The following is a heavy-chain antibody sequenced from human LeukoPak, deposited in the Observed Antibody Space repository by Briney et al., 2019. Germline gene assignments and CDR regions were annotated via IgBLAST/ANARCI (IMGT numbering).Heavy chain of an antibody. J-gene: IGHJ3*02. D-gene: IGHD4-23*01. Sequence: PGGSLRLSCAASGFTFSNYPVHWVRQAPGKGLEWVALISYDGSNKYYVDSVKGRFAISRDNSKNTLYLQMNSLRAEDTAVYYCAKDSEYGLRWYHDAFDIWGQGTMVTVSS. CDR2: ISYDGSNK. CDR1: GFTFSNYP. V-gene: IGHV3-30*09. CDR3: AKDSEYGLRWYHDAFDI.